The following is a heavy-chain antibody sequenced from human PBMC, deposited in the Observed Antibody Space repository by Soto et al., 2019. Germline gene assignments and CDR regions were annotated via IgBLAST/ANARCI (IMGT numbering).Heavy chain of an antibody. CDR1: GFTVSSNY. CDR3: ARDAYDGSGYTNDY. CDR2: IYSGGST. Sequence: EVQLVESGGGLIQPGGSLRLSCAASGFTVSSNYMSWVRQAPGKGLEWVSVIYSGGSTYYADSVKGRFTISRDNSKNTQYLQRNSLGAEDTAVYYCARDAYDGSGYTNDYWGQGTLVTVSS. V-gene: IGHV3-53*01. J-gene: IGHJ4*02. D-gene: IGHD3-22*01.